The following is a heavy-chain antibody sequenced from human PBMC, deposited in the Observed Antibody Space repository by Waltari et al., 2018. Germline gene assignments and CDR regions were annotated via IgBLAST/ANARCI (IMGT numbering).Heavy chain of an antibody. CDR3: ARDTSPLYYDSAGLDAFDS. Sequence: QVQLVQSGTEVKKPGASVKVSCEASGYTFTAFYMHWVRQTPGHGLEWMGWINPNSGDTKFAEKFQGRVTMTSDTSISTAYIELSRLQSDDTAVYYCARDTSPLYYDSAGLDAFDSWGQGTLVTVSS. CDR2: INPNSGDT. V-gene: IGHV1-2*02. J-gene: IGHJ3*02. D-gene: IGHD3-22*01. CDR1: GYTFTAFY.